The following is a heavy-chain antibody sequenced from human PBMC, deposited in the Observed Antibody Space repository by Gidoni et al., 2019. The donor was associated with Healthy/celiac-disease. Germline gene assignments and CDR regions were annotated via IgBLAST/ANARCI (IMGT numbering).Heavy chain of an antibody. J-gene: IGHJ2*01. D-gene: IGHD6-19*01. CDR3: AKSTSAVENQGYFDL. CDR2: ISGSGGST. CDR1: GFSFSSYA. Sequence: EVQLLESGGGLVQPGGSLRLSCAASGFSFSSYAMSWVRQAPGKGLEWVSAISGSGGSTYYADSVKGRFTISRDNSKNTLYLQMNSLRAEDTAVYYCAKSTSAVENQGYFDLWGRGTLVTVSS. V-gene: IGHV3-23*01.